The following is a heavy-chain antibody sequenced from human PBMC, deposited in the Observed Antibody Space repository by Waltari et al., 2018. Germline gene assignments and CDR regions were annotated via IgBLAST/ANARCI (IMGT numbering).Heavy chain of an antibody. D-gene: IGHD4-17*01. CDR2: IYSGGST. CDR3: ARVPPPWGDYVPYFDY. V-gene: IGHV3-53*01. J-gene: IGHJ4*02. Sequence: EVQLVESGGGLIQPGGSLRLSCAASGFTVSSNYMSWVRRAPGKGLEWVSVIYSGGSTYYADSVKGRFTISRDNAKNTLYLQMNSLRAEDTAVYYCARVPPPWGDYVPYFDYWGQGTLVTVSS. CDR1: GFTVSSNY.